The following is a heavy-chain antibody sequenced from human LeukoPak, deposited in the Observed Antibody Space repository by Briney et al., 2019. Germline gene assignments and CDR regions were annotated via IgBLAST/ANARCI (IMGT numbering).Heavy chain of an antibody. V-gene: IGHV3-21*01. CDR1: GFTFSSYS. D-gene: IGHD3-22*01. CDR3: ARGHPSGYHNSGYTFDY. J-gene: IGHJ4*02. CDR2: ISSTSSYI. Sequence: GGSLRLSCADSGFTFSSYSMNWVRQAPGKGLEWVSSISSTSSYIYYVDSVKGRFTVSRDNAKNSLYLHMNSLRAEDTAMYYCARGHPSGYHNSGYTFDYWGQGTLVTVSS.